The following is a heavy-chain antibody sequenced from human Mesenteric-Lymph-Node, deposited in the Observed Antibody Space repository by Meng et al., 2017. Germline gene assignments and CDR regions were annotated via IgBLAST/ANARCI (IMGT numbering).Heavy chain of an antibody. V-gene: IGHV4-59*08. CDR3: ARHPSWGTGSIHF. CDR1: GGSISSYY. Sequence: QVQLQESVPGLVKPSGTLSLSCSVSGGSISSYYWSWIRQPPGKGLEWIAYIHSSGSTNYNPSLKSRVTMSVDTSKNQFSLNMRSVTAADTAVYYCARHPSWGTGSIHFWGQGTLVTVSS. D-gene: IGHD1-1*01. J-gene: IGHJ4*02. CDR2: IHSSGST.